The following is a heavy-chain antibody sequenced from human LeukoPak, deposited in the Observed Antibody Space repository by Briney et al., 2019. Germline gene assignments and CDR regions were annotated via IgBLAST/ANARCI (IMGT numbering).Heavy chain of an antibody. CDR2: IYYSGST. CDR3: ARDLTGDQFFDP. CDR1: GGSMSNDGYY. V-gene: IGHV4-31*03. Sequence: SETLSLTCNVSGGSMSNDGYYWSRIRQHPGKGLGWLGYIYYSGSTYYNPSLKSRVTLSVDTSKSQFSLRLSSVTAADTAVYYCARDLTGDQFFDPWGQGPLVTVSS. J-gene: IGHJ5*01. D-gene: IGHD7-27*01.